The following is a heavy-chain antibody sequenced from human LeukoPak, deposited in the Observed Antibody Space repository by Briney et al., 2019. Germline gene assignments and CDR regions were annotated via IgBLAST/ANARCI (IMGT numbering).Heavy chain of an antibody. V-gene: IGHV3-48*01. D-gene: IGHD4-11*01. CDR1: GFTFSNYA. CDR2: ISGSGFTI. CDR3: ARGVPKTSYYYYYMDV. J-gene: IGHJ6*03. Sequence: PGGSLRLSCAASGFTFSNYAMNWVRQAPGQGLEWISYISGSGFTIHYADSVKGRFTISRDNAKNSLYLQMNSLRAEDTAVYYCARGVPKTSYYYYYMDVWGKGTTVTVSS.